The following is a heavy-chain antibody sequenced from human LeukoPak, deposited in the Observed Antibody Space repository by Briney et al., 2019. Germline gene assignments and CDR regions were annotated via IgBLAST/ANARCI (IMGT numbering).Heavy chain of an antibody. CDR2: INSDGSST. Sequence: PGGFLRLSCAASGFTFSSYWMHWVRQAPGKGLVWVSRINSDGSSTSYADSVKGRFTISRDSAKNTLYLEMNSLRAEDTAVYYCARYNWNSAPFDYWGQGTLVTVSS. J-gene: IGHJ4*02. D-gene: IGHD1-7*01. CDR1: GFTFSSYW. V-gene: IGHV3-74*01. CDR3: ARYNWNSAPFDY.